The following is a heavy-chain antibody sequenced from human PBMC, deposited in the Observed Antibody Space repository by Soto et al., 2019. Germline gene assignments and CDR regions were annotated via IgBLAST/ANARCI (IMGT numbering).Heavy chain of an antibody. V-gene: IGHV4-31*03. CDR3: ARDPAGTTAGTLFDP. J-gene: IGHJ5*02. CDR2: IYYSGST. Sequence: SETLSLTCTVSGGSISSGGYYWSWIRQHPGKGLEWIGYIYYSGSTYYNPSLKSRVTISVDTSKNQFSLKLSSVTAADTAVYYCARDPAGTTAGTLFDPWGQGTLVTVSS. D-gene: IGHD1-1*01. CDR1: GGSISSGGYY.